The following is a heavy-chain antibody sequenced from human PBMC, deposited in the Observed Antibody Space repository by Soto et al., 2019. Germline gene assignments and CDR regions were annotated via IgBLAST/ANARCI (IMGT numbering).Heavy chain of an antibody. V-gene: IGHV3-23*01. CDR1: GFTFSSSA. CDR2: ISGSNGNT. Sequence: EVQLLESGGGLVQPGGSLRLSCAASGFTFSSSAMTWVGQAPGKGLEWVSAISGSNGNTYYADSVKGRFTISRDDSKNTLYLQMNSLRAEDTAVYYCAKNPTDYWGQGTLVTVSS. J-gene: IGHJ4*02. CDR3: AKNPTDY.